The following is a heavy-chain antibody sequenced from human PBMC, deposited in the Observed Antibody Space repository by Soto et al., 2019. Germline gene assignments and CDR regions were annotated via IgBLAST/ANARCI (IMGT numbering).Heavy chain of an antibody. D-gene: IGHD1-1*01. CDR3: ARGRYGDY. J-gene: IGHJ4*02. V-gene: IGHV1-18*01. Sequence: QVHLVQSGAEVKKSGASVKVSCKGSGYDFTTYGITWVRQAPGQGLEWMAWISAHNGNTDYAQKLQGRVTVTRDTSTSTAYMELRSLRSDDTAVYYRARGRYGDYWGQGALVTVSS. CDR1: GYDFTTYG. CDR2: ISAHNGNT.